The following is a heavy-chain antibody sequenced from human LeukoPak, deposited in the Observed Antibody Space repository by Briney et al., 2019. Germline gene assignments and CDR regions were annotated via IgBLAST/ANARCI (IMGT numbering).Heavy chain of an antibody. CDR2: ISYDGSNK. CDR1: GFTFSSYG. Sequence: GGSLRLSCAASGFTFSSYGMHWVRQAPGKGLEWVAVISYDGSNKYYADSVKGRFTISRDNSKNTLYLQMNSLRAEDTAVYYCAKPGGYSYGPFDYWGQETLVTVSS. D-gene: IGHD5-18*01. V-gene: IGHV3-30*18. CDR3: AKPGGYSYGPFDY. J-gene: IGHJ4*02.